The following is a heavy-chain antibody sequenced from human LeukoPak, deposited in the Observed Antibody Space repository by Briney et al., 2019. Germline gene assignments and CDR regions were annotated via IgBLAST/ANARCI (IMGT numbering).Heavy chain of an antibody. CDR3: ARHWDGYNPDLNAFDI. CDR2: IYPGDSDT. Sequence: GESLKISCKGSGYSFTSYWIGWVCQMPGKGLEWMGIIYPGDSDTRYSPSFQGQVTISADKSISTAYLQWSSLKASDTAMYYCARHWDGYNPDLNAFDIWGQGTMVTVSS. D-gene: IGHD5-24*01. CDR1: GYSFTSYW. J-gene: IGHJ3*02. V-gene: IGHV5-51*01.